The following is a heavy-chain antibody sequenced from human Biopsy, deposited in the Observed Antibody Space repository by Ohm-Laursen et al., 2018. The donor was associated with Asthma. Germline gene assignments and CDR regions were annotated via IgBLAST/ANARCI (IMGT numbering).Heavy chain of an antibody. Sequence: SLRLSCAASGFAVSRDYMFWVRQAPGKGLEWVSSISSSGASTYYADSVKGRFTISRDNSKNTLYLQMSSLRADDTAVYYCAKGGTYTTDRYDYWGQGTLVTVSS. D-gene: IGHD1-26*01. CDR2: ISSSGAST. V-gene: IGHV3-23*01. CDR1: GFAVSRDY. CDR3: AKGGTYTTDRYDY. J-gene: IGHJ4*02.